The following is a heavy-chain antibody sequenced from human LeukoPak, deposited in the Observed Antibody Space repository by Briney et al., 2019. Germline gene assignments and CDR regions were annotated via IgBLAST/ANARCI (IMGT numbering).Heavy chain of an antibody. CDR1: EFSFSNYA. CDR2: IIGSGGST. J-gene: IGHJ4*02. D-gene: IGHD6-13*01. Sequence: GGSLRLSCAASEFSFSNYAMTWVRQAPGKGLEWVSSIIGSGGSTYYADSVKGRFTISRDNSKNTLYLQMSSLRAEDTAVYYGAKSLAAAGRMYFDYWGQGTLVTVSS. CDR3: AKSLAAAGRMYFDY. V-gene: IGHV3-23*01.